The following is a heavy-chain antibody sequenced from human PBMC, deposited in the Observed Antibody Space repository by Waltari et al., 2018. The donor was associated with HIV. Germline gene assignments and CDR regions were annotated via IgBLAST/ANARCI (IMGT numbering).Heavy chain of an antibody. CDR1: GSPFSDYY. D-gene: IGHD3-16*01. CDR2: IDPNSGGT. J-gene: IGHJ4*02. V-gene: IGHV1-2*02. Sequence: QVQLVQSGAAVQKPEASVKDSCKACGSPFSDYYTHWVRQAPGQGLEWMGWIDPNSGGTNYAQKFQGRVTMTRDTSTSTAYMELSRLRSDDTAVYYCAREGFGFDYWGQGTLVTVSS. CDR3: AREGFGFDY.